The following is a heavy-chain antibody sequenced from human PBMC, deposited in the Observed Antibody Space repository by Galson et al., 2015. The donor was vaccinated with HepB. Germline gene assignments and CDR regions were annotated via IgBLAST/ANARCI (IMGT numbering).Heavy chain of an antibody. V-gene: IGHV3-21*01. J-gene: IGHJ4*02. CDR1: GFTFSSYS. CDR3: ASRRMATRAFDY. D-gene: IGHD5-24*01. CDR2: ISSSSSYI. Sequence: SLRLSCAASGFTFSSYSMNWVRQAPGKGLEWVSSISSSSSYIYYADSVKGRFTISRDNAKNSLYLQMNSLRAEDTAVYYCASRRMATRAFDYWGQGTLVTVSS.